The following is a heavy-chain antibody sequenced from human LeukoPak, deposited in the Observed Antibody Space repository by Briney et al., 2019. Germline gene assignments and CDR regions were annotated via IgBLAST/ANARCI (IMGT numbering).Heavy chain of an antibody. D-gene: IGHD3-16*01. CDR1: GFTFSSYA. Sequence: PGGSPRLSCAASGFTFSSYALHWVRQAPGKGLEWVALVSSDGSYRHYPDSVKDRFTISRDNSKNTLWLQIDSLRNEDTAVYYCVRDRLRRPYYFDHWGQGTLVTVST. V-gene: IGHV3-30*04. CDR2: VSSDGSYR. J-gene: IGHJ4*02. CDR3: VRDRLRRPYYFDH.